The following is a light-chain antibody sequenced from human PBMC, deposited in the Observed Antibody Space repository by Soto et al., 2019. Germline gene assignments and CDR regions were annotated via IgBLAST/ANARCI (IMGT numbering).Light chain of an antibody. CDR1: SSNIGNNY. V-gene: IGLV1-51*02. CDR3: GTWDSSLSAGL. Sequence: QSVLTQPPSVSAAPGQTVTISCSGSSSNIGNNYVSWYQQLPGTAPKLLIYENNKRPSGIPDRFSGSKSGTSATLGITGPQTGDEADYYCGTWDSSLSAGLFGGGTKLTVL. J-gene: IGLJ3*02. CDR2: ENN.